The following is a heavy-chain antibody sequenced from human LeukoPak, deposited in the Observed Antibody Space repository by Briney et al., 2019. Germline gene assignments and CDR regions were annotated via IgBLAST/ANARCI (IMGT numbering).Heavy chain of an antibody. V-gene: IGHV1-46*01. J-gene: IGHJ5*02. CDR2: INPSGGST. D-gene: IGHD2-2*01. Sequence: ASVKVSCKASGYTFTSYYMHWVRQAPGQGLEWMGIINPSGGSTSYAQKFQGRVTVTRDTSTSTVYMELSSLRSEDTAVYYCARDSVVGGGLNNWFDPWGQGTLVTVSS. CDR1: GYTFTSYY. CDR3: ARDSVVGGGLNNWFDP.